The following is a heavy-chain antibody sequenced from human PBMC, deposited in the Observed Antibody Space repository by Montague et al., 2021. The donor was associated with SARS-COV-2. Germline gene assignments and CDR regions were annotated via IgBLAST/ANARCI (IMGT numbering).Heavy chain of an antibody. D-gene: IGHD3-3*01. J-gene: IGHJ3*02. CDR1: GGSISSYY. V-gene: IGHV4-59*08. CDR2: IYYSGST. Sequence: SETLSLTCTVSGGSISSYYWSWIRQPPGKRLEWIGYIYYSGSTNYNPSXXSRVTISVDTSKNQFSLKLSSVTAADTAVYYCARQRRYQLPITIFGVVMADAFDIWGQGTMVTVSS. CDR3: ARQRRYQLPITIFGVVMADAFDI.